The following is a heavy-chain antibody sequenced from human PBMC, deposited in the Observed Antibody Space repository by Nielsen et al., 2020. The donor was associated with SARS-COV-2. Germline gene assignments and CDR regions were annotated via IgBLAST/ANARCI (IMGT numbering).Heavy chain of an antibody. D-gene: IGHD4-17*01. CDR2: IVVGSGNT. J-gene: IGHJ4*02. V-gene: IGHV1-58*02. Sequence: SVKVSCKASGFTFTSSAMQWVRQARGQRLEWIGWIVVGSGNTNYAQKFQERVTITRDMSTSTAYMELSSLRSEDTAVYYCAADYYGEGGSYYFDYWGQGTLVTVSS. CDR3: AADYYGEGGSYYFDY. CDR1: GFTFTSSA.